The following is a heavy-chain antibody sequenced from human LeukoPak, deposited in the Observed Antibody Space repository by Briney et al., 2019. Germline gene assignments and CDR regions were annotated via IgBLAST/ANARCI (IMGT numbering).Heavy chain of an antibody. D-gene: IGHD6-19*01. Sequence: PGGSLRLSCAASGFTFDDYGMSWVRQAPGKGLEWVSGINWNGGSTGYADSVKGRFTISRDNAKNSLYLQMNSLRAEDTALYYCARDVKYSSGWYKVYYYYMDVWGKGTTVTVSS. CDR1: GFTFDDYG. V-gene: IGHV3-20*04. CDR2: INWNGGST. J-gene: IGHJ6*03. CDR3: ARDVKYSSGWYKVYYYYMDV.